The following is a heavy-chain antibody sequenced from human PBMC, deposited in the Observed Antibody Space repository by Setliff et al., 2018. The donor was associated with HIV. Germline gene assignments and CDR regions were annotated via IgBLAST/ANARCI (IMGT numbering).Heavy chain of an antibody. J-gene: IGHJ4*02. CDR1: GFTFSSYW. V-gene: IGHV3-7*05. D-gene: IGHD1-20*01. CDR2: IKYDGSEK. Sequence: GGSLRLSCAASGFTFSSYWMSWVRQAPGKGLEWVANIKYDGSEKYYVDSVKGRFTMSRDNAKNSMYLQMNSLRAEDTAVYYCARFSGITGNEHWGQGTLVTVSS. CDR3: ARFSGITGNEH.